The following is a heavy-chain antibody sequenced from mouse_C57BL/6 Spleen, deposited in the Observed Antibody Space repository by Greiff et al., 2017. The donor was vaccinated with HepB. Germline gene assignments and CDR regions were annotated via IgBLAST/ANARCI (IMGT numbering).Heavy chain of an antibody. CDR3: AREDYYGSSPKFAY. CDR2: IYPGDGDT. D-gene: IGHD1-1*01. J-gene: IGHJ3*01. V-gene: IGHV1-82*01. Sequence: QVQLKQSGPELVKPGASVKISCKASGYAFSSSWMNWVKQRPGKGLEWIGRIYPGDGDTNYNGKFKGKATLTADKSSSTAYMQLSSLTSEDSAVYFCAREDYYGSSPKFAYWGQGTLVTVSA. CDR1: GYAFSSSW.